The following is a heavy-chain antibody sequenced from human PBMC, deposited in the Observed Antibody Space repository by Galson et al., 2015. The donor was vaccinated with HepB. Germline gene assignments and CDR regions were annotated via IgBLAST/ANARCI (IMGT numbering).Heavy chain of an antibody. CDR1: GFTFSSYA. J-gene: IGHJ6*02. CDR2: ISGSGGST. CDR3: AKASGADSKYVNYYYYNGMDV. D-gene: IGHD4-11*01. Sequence: SLRLSCAASGFTFSSYAMSWVRQAPGKGLQWVSGISGSGGSTYYADSVEGRFTISRDNSKNRLYLQMNSLRAEDTAVYYCAKASGADSKYVNYYYYNGMDVWGQGTTVTVSS. V-gene: IGHV3-23*01.